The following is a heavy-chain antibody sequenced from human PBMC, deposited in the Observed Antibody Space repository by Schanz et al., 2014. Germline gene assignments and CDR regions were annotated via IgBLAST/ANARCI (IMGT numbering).Heavy chain of an antibody. D-gene: IGHD7-27*01. CDR1: GFTFSSYW. CDR2: NNSDGSSA. Sequence: EVQLVESGGGLVQPGGSLRLSCAASGFTFSSYWMHRVRQSPGKGLVGSSRNNSDGSSASYVDSVKGRFTISRDNAKNTLYLEMTSLRGEDTAVYYCARENLNWEAFDIWGQGTVVTVSS. V-gene: IGHV3-74*01. J-gene: IGHJ3*02. CDR3: ARENLNWEAFDI.